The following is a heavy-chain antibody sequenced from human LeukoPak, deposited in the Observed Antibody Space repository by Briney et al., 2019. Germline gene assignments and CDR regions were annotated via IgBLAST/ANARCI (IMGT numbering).Heavy chain of an antibody. Sequence: GGSLRLSCAASGFTVSSNYMSWVRQAPGKGLEWVSVIYSGGSTYYADSVKGRFTISRDNSKNTLYLQMNSLRAEDTAVYYCARVNRGLNFDYWGQGTLVTVSS. CDR3: ARVNRGLNFDY. V-gene: IGHV3-53*01. J-gene: IGHJ4*02. CDR1: GFTVSSNY. CDR2: IYSGGST.